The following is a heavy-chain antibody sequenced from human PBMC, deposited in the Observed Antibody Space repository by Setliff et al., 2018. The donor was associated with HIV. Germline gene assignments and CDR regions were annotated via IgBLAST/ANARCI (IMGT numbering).Heavy chain of an antibody. D-gene: IGHD2-15*01. CDR2: MYYGGSA. CDR3: VGRFGLVQIFYFDY. J-gene: IGHJ4*02. Sequence: SETLSLTCTVSGGSISNHFWTWIRQSPGKGLEWIGSMYYGGSATYNPSLKSRVTISTDTSKSQFSLKLSSATAADTTVYFCVGRFGLVQIFYFDYWGQGMLVTVSS. CDR1: GGSISNHF. V-gene: IGHV4-59*11.